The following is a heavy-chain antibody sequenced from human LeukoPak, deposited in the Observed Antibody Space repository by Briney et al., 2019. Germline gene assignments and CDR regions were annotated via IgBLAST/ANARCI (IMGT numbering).Heavy chain of an antibody. D-gene: IGHD3-16*01. Sequence: PSETLPLTCTVSGGSISSYYWSWIRQPPGKGLEWIGYIYYSGSTNYNPSLKSRVTISVDTSKNQFSLKLSSVTAADTAVYYCARVRRAFGAFDIWGQGTMVTVSS. CDR1: GGSISSYY. J-gene: IGHJ3*02. V-gene: IGHV4-59*01. CDR3: ARVRRAFGAFDI. CDR2: IYYSGST.